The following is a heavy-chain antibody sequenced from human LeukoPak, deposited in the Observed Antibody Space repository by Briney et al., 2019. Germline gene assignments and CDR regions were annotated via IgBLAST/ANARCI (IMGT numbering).Heavy chain of an antibody. CDR1: GFTVSSNY. CDR3: ARTEALLWFGAGYYFDY. CDR2: IYSGGST. V-gene: IGHV3-66*01. J-gene: IGHJ4*02. D-gene: IGHD3-10*01. Sequence: PGGSLRLSCAASGFTVSSNYMSWVRQAPGKGLEWVSVIYSGGSTYYADSVKGGFTISRDNSKNTLYLQMNSLRAEDTAVYYCARTEALLWFGAGYYFDYWGQGTLVTVSS.